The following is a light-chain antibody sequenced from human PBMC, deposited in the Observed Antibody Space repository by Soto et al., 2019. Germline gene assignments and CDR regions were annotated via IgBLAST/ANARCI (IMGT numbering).Light chain of an antibody. J-gene: IGKJ4*01. CDR3: QQLNSYPLT. CDR1: QSISSY. Sequence: IQMTQSPSSLSASLGDRVTITGRASQSISSYLNWYQQKPGKAPKLLIYAASTLQSGVPSRFSGSGSGTDFTLTISSLQPEDFATYYCQQLNSYPLTFGGGTKVDIK. CDR2: AAS. V-gene: IGKV1-39*01.